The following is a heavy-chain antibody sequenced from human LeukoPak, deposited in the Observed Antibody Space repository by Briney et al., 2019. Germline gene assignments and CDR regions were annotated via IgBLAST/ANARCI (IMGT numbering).Heavy chain of an antibody. CDR3: ARGLGVLMVYAKRHFDY. D-gene: IGHD2-8*01. J-gene: IGHJ4*02. V-gene: IGHV4-31*03. CDR1: GGSISSGGYY. Sequence: SETLSLTCTVSGGSISSGGYYWNWICPHPGKGLEWIGYIYYTGSTDYNPSLKSRSTISVDTSKNQFSLKLSSVTAADTAVYYCARGLGVLMVYAKRHFDYWGQGTLVTVSS. CDR2: IYYTGST.